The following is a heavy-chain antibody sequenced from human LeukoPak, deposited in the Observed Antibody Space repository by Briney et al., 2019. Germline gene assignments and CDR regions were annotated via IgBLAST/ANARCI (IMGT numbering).Heavy chain of an antibody. V-gene: IGHV4-34*01. CDR1: GGSFSGYY. CDR3: ARVSHWGRGGFDP. CDR2: INHSGST. J-gene: IGHJ5*02. Sequence: SETLSPTCAVYGGSFSGYYWSWIRQPPGKGLGWIGEINHSGSTNYNPSLKSRVTISVDTSKNQFSLKLSSVTAADTAVYYCARVSHWGRGGFDPWGQGTLVTVSS. D-gene: IGHD7-27*01.